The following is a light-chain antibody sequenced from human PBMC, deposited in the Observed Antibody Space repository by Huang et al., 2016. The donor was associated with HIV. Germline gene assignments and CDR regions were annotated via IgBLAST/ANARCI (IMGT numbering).Light chain of an antibody. CDR2: KAY. J-gene: IGKJ4*01. CDR1: QSISSW. Sequence: DIQMTQSPSTLSASVGDRVAITCRASQSISSWLAWYQQKPGKAPKLLSYKAYSLESGVPSRFSGSGSGTEFTLTINSLQPDDFGTYYCQQYNRLLTFGGGTKVEIK. V-gene: IGKV1-5*03. CDR3: QQYNRLLT.